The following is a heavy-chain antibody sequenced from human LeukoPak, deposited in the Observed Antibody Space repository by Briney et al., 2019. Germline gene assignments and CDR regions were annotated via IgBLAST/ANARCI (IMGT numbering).Heavy chain of an antibody. CDR1: GGTFSSYA. J-gene: IGHJ1*01. CDR3: ARDHLPVRNCTNGVCERQIQH. Sequence: SVKVSCKASGGTFSSYAISWVRQAPGQGLEWMGGIIPIFGTANYAQKFQGRVTITTDESTSTAYMELSSLRSEDTAVCYCARDHLPVRNCTNGVCERQIQHWGQGTLVTVSS. CDR2: IIPIFGTA. V-gene: IGHV1-69*05. D-gene: IGHD2-8*01.